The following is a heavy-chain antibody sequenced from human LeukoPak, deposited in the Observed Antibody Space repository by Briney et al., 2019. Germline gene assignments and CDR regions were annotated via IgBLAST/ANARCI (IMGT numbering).Heavy chain of an antibody. CDR3: ARDDPAVAGIDY. V-gene: IGHV1-46*01. D-gene: IGHD6-19*01. CDR1: GYTFTSYY. Sequence: GASVKVSCKASGYTFTSYYMHWVRQAPGQGLEWMGIINPSGGSTSYAQKFQGRVTMTRDTSTSTVYMELSSLRSEDTAVYYCARDDPAVAGIDYWGQGTLVTASS. CDR2: INPSGGST. J-gene: IGHJ4*02.